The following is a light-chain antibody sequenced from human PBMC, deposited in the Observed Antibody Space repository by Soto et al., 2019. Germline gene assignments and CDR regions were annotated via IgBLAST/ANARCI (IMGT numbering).Light chain of an antibody. CDR1: SSNIGSNT. Sequence: QSVLTQPPSASGTPGQRVTISCSGSSSNIGSNTVHWYQHLPGTAPKLLIYNFNERPSGVPDRFSGSTSGTSASLAISGLQSEDEADYYCAAWDDSLNGPAFGGGTKLTVL. V-gene: IGLV1-44*01. CDR3: AAWDDSLNGPA. J-gene: IGLJ2*01. CDR2: NFN.